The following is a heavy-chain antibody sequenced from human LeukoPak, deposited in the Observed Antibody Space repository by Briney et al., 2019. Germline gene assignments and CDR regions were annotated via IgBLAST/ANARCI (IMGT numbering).Heavy chain of an antibody. V-gene: IGHV4-59*01. CDR1: GRSISSYY. J-gene: IGHJ5*02. CDR3: ARGAMMVGP. Sequence: PSETLSLTCTVSGRSISSYYWRWIRQPPGKGLEWIGYINNRGNTNYNPSLKNRVTMSVDMSKNQLSLKLSSVTAADTAVYFCARGAMMVGPWGQGTLVTVSS. CDR2: INNRGNT. D-gene: IGHD2-2*01.